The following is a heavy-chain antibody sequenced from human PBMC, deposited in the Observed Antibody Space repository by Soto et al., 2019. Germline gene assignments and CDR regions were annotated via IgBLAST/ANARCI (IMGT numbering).Heavy chain of an antibody. CDR1: GYTFTNYG. J-gene: IGHJ4*02. CDR2: ASAYNRNT. Sequence: QVRLVQSGAEVKRPGASVRVSRKASGYTFTNYGITWVRQVPGQGLEWMGWASAYNRNTNYAQKFEDRVIMTTDTSTGTAHMELRSLRYDDTALYFCARERQWEPLLYWGQGTLVTVSS. V-gene: IGHV1-18*01. D-gene: IGHD1-26*01. CDR3: ARERQWEPLLY.